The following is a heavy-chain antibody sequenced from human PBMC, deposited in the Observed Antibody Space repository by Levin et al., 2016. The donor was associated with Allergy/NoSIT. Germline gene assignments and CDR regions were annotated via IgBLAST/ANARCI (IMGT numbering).Heavy chain of an antibody. Sequence: SETLSLTCTVSGGSISSYYWSWIRQPPGKGLEWIGYIYYSGSTNYNPSLKSRVTISVDTSKNQFSLKLSSVTAADTAVYYCARGGGGIEVRLGWFDPWGQGTLVTVSS. D-gene: IGHD3-16*01. V-gene: IGHV4-59*13. J-gene: IGHJ5*02. CDR2: IYYSGST. CDR1: GGSISSYY. CDR3: ARGGGGIEVRLGWFDP.